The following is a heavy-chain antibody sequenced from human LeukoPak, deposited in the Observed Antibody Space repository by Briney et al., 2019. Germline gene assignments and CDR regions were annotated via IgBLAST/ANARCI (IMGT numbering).Heavy chain of an antibody. J-gene: IGHJ4*02. V-gene: IGHV3-23*01. Sequence: PGGTLRLSCAASGFTFSSYGMSWVRQAPGKGLEWVSAISGSGGSTYYADSVKGRFTISRDNSKNTLYLQMNSLGAEDTAVYYCAKDPTQYSSGWYYFDYWGQGTLVTVSS. CDR1: GFTFSSYG. CDR2: ISGSGGST. CDR3: AKDPTQYSSGWYYFDY. D-gene: IGHD6-19*01.